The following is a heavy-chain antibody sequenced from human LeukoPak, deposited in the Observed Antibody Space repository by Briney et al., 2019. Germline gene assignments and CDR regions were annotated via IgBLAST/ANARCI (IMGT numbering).Heavy chain of an antibody. CDR1: GGSISSYH. CDR2: IYYSGST. Sequence: PSETLSLTCTVSGGSISSYHWSWIRQPPGKGLEWIGYIYYSGSTNYNPSLKSRVTISVDTSKNQFSLKLSSVTAADTAVYYCARDGDLIVATIRSFDYWGQGTLVTVSS. J-gene: IGHJ4*02. V-gene: IGHV4-59*01. CDR3: ARDGDLIVATIRSFDY. D-gene: IGHD5-12*01.